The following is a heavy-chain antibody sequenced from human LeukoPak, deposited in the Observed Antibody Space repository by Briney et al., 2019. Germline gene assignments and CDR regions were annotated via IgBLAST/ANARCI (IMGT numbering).Heavy chain of an antibody. V-gene: IGHV4-38-2*01. CDR2: IYHSGST. J-gene: IGHJ4*02. Sequence: SETLSLTCAVSGYSMRSGYYWDWIRQPPGKGLEWIGSIYHSGSTYYNPSLKSRVTISVDTSKNQFSLNLSSVTAADTAVYYCASRSYSYAYNYWGQGNLVTVSS. D-gene: IGHD5-18*01. CDR1: GYSMRSGYY. CDR3: ASRSYSYAYNY.